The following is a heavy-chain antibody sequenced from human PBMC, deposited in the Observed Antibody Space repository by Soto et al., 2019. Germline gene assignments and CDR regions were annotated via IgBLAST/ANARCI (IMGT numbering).Heavy chain of an antibody. D-gene: IGHD1-26*01. CDR3: SGGVGDAV. V-gene: IGHV3-7*04. Sequence: EERLVESGGGLVQPGGSLRLSCAISGFTFRRDWMNWVRQAPGKGLEWVAHINQDGTQKYYVDSVKGRFTIFRDNAKNPLYLQMNSLRVEDAAVYYCSGGVGDAVWGQGTLVTVSS. CDR2: INQDGTQK. CDR1: GFTFRRDW. J-gene: IGHJ4*02.